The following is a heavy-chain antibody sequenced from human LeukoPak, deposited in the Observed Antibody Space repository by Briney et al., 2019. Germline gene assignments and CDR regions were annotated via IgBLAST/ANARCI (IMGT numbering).Heavy chain of an antibody. CDR2: IYYSGST. V-gene: IGHV4-39*01. Sequence: SETLSLTCTVSGGSISSSSYYWGWLRQPPGKGLEWIGSIYYSGSTYYNPSLKSRVTISVDTSKNQFSLKLSSVTAADTAVYYCARHRRHFGGHWGYDSSGYYYDWFDPWGQGTLVTVSS. CDR1: GGSISSSSYY. D-gene: IGHD3-22*01. CDR3: ARHRRHFGGHWGYDSSGYYYDWFDP. J-gene: IGHJ5*02.